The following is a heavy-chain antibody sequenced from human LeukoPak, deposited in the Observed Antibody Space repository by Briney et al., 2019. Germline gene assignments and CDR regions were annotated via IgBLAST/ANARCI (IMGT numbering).Heavy chain of an antibody. Sequence: GGSLRLSCAASGFTFSSYAMNWVRQAPGKGLEWVSVISYTGGSTYYADSVGGRFTISRDNSKNTLYLEMNSLRAEDTAVYYCGKGTVAGTWGNNWFDPWGQGTLVTVSS. CDR2: ISYTGGST. CDR1: GFTFSSYA. V-gene: IGHV3-23*01. CDR3: GKGTVAGTWGNNWFDP. D-gene: IGHD3-16*01. J-gene: IGHJ5*02.